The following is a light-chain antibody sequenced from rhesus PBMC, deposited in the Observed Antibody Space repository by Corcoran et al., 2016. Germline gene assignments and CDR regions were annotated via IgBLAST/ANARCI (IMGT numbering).Light chain of an antibody. CDR2: GAS. CDR3: YQHSSGWT. V-gene: IGKV3-10*01. CDR1: QSVRSY. Sequence: QVILTQSPATLSLSPGERATLSSRASQSVRSYVAWYKQKPGQAPRRLIYGASSRATGFPDRFRGSGSGTDFTLPSSSLGPEDVGVYLCYQHSSGWTFGQGTKVEIK. J-gene: IGKJ1*01.